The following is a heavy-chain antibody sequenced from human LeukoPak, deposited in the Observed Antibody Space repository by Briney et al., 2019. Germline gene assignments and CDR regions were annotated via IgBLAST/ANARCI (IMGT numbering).Heavy chain of an antibody. CDR1: GYTFTSYG. J-gene: IGHJ4*02. CDR2: ISAYNGNT. V-gene: IGHV1-18*01. CDR3: AREGLIVGATPIYYFDY. D-gene: IGHD1-26*01. Sequence: ASVKVSCKASGYTFTSYGISWVRQAPGQGLEWMGWISAYNGNTNYAQKLQGRVTMTTDTSTSTAYMERRSLRSDDTAVYYCAREGLIVGATPIYYFDYWGQGTLVTVSS.